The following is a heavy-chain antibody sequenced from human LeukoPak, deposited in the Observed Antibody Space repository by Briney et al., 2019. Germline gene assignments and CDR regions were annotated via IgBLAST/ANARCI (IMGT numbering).Heavy chain of an antibody. J-gene: IGHJ6*04. CDR1: GFTFSSYA. Sequence: PGGSLRLSCAASGFTFSSYAMHWVRQAPGKGLEWVAVISYDGSNKYYADSVKGRFTISRDNSKNTLYLQMNSLRAEDTAVYYCAKDGSITMVRGVIIPSYGMDVWGKGTTVTVSS. V-gene: IGHV3-30-3*01. D-gene: IGHD3-10*01. CDR3: AKDGSITMVRGVIIPSYGMDV. CDR2: ISYDGSNK.